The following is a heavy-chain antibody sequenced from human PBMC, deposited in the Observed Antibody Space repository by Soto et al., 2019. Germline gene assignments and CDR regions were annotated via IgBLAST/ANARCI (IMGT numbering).Heavy chain of an antibody. J-gene: IGHJ3*02. D-gene: IGHD3-10*01. CDR2: INSDGSST. Sequence: AGGSLRLSCAASGFTFSSYWMHWVRQAPGKGLVWVSRINSDGSSTSYADSVKGRFTISRDNAKNTLYLQMNSLRAEDTAVYYCEREKVYYFGSGISGFDIWGQGTMVTVSS. CDR3: EREKVYYFGSGISGFDI. CDR1: GFTFSSYW. V-gene: IGHV3-74*01.